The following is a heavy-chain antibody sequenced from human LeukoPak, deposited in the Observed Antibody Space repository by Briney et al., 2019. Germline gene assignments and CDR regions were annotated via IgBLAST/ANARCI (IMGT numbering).Heavy chain of an antibody. D-gene: IGHD6-13*01. CDR3: ASSSSSGFYYYMDV. CDR1: GYTFTSYA. V-gene: IGHV1-3*02. CDR2: TNAGNGNT. Sequence: ASVKVSCKASGYTFTSYAMHWVRQAPGQRLEWMGWTNAGNGNTKYSQEFQGRVTITRDTSASTAYVELSSLRSEDMAVYYCASSSSSGFYYYMDVWGKGTTVTVSS. J-gene: IGHJ6*03.